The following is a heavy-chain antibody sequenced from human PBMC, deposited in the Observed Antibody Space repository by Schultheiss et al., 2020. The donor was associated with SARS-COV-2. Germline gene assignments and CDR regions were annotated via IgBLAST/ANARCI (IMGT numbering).Heavy chain of an antibody. CDR1: GGSISSYY. D-gene: IGHD3-10*01. V-gene: IGHV4-59*12. CDR3: ARDYEFYYGSGSYGTYYYGMDV. CDR2: IYYSGST. Sequence: SETLSLTCTVSGGSISSYYWSWIRQPPGKGLEWIGYIYYSGSTNYNPSLKSRVTISVDTSKNQFSLKLSSVTAADTAVYYCARDYEFYYGSGSYGTYYYGMDVWGQGTTVTVSS. J-gene: IGHJ6*02.